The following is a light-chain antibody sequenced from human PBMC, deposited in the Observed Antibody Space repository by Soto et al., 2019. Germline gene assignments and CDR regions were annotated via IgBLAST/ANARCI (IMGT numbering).Light chain of an antibody. CDR2: GAS. CDR3: QQYNNWPPLT. CDR1: QSVSSN. Sequence: EIVMTQSPATLSVSPGERATLSCRASQSVSSNLAWYQQKPGQAPGLLIYGASTRATGIPARFSGSGSGTELTLTISSLQSEDFAVYYCQQYNNWPPLTFGRGTKVEIK. V-gene: IGKV3-15*01. J-gene: IGKJ4*01.